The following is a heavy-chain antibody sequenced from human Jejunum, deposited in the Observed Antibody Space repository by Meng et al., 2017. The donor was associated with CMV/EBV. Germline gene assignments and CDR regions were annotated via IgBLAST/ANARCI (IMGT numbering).Heavy chain of an antibody. CDR2: VSNDGSEK. CDR3: ARGGLTGIFDY. J-gene: IGHJ4*02. V-gene: IGHV3-30-3*01. Sequence: QVQLVEAGGGVVQPGRSQTLSGAASGFTFSTYARHWVRQAPGKGLEWVAVVSNDGSEKYYADYVKGRFTSSRDSSTNTVYLQMNSLRADDTAVYYCARGGLTGIFDYWGQGTLVTVSS. CDR1: GFTFSTYA. D-gene: IGHD6-13*01.